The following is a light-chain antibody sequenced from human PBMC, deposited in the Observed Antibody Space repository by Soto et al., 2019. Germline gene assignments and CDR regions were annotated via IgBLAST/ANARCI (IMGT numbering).Light chain of an antibody. J-gene: IGKJ1*01. CDR2: GVT. Sequence: AIQMTQSPSSLSASVGDRVTITCRASQDIRNELGWYQQKPGKAPKALIYGVTNLQSGIPSRFSGSGSGTDFTLTIGGLQPEYFAVYYCLQDHNYPRTFGQGTKVEIK. CDR1: QDIRNE. V-gene: IGKV1-6*01. CDR3: LQDHNYPRT.